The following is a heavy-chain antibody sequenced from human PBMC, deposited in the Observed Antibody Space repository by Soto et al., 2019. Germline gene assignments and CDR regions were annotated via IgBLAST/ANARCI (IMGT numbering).Heavy chain of an antibody. CDR3: ANLASSIAARPYFDY. Sequence: GGSLRLSCAASGFTFSSYAMSWVRQAPGKGLEWVSAISGSGGSTYYADSVKGRFTISRDNSKNTLYLQMNSLRAEDTAVDYCANLASSIAARPYFDYWGQGTLVTVSS. J-gene: IGHJ4*02. D-gene: IGHD6-6*01. CDR2: ISGSGGST. CDR1: GFTFSSYA. V-gene: IGHV3-23*01.